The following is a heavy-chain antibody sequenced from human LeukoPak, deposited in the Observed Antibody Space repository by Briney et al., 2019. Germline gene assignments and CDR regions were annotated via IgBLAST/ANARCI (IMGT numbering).Heavy chain of an antibody. CDR2: IIPMLGTA. Sequence: SVRVSCKASVGTFSIYAISWVRQAPGQGRECMGGIIPMLGTANYTQKFQGRDTITADKSTSTAYMELSSLRSEDTAVYYCATNTGSSWEENYYYYMDVWGKGTPVTVSS. CDR3: ATNTGSSWEENYYYYMDV. J-gene: IGHJ6*03. D-gene: IGHD6-13*01. CDR1: VGTFSIYA. V-gene: IGHV1-69*06.